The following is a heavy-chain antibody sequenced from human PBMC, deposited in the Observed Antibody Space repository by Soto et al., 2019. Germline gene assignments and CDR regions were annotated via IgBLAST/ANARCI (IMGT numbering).Heavy chain of an antibody. D-gene: IGHD6-6*01. CDR3: VTWGGIEARNFDY. CDR2: INYNGANT. J-gene: IGHJ4*02. CDR1: GFTFSSSA. Sequence: GGSLRLSCSASGFTFSSSAMHWVRQAPGKGLEYVSAINYNGANTYYGDSVKGRFTVSRDNSKNTLYLQMSSLRPEDTAVYYCVTWGGIEARNFDYWGRVTLVTVSS. V-gene: IGHV3-64D*06.